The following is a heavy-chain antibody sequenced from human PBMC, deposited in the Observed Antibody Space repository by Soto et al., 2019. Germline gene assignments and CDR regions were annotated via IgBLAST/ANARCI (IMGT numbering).Heavy chain of an antibody. V-gene: IGHV1-58*01. D-gene: IGHD6-19*01. J-gene: IGHJ6*02. CDR2: IVVGSGNT. Sequence: SVKVSCKASGFTFTSSAVQWVRQARGQRLEWIGWIVVGSGNTNYAQKFQERVTITRGMSTSTAYMELSSLRSEDTAVYYCAAIYSSGFSIDYYGMDVWGQGTTVTVSS. CDR3: AAIYSSGFSIDYYGMDV. CDR1: GFTFTSSA.